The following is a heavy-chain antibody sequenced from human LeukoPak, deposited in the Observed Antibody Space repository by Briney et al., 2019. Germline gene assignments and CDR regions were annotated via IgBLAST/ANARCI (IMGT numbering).Heavy chain of an antibody. D-gene: IGHD6-19*01. CDR2: ISSSGSTI. Sequence: GGSLRLSCAASGFTFSSYGMHWVRQAPGKGLEWVSYISSSGSTIYYADSVKGRFTISRDNAKNSLYLQMNSLRAEDTAVYYCASGGGSSGWYVAVDYWGQGTLVTVSS. CDR3: ASGGGSSGWYVAVDY. V-gene: IGHV3-48*04. J-gene: IGHJ4*02. CDR1: GFTFSSYG.